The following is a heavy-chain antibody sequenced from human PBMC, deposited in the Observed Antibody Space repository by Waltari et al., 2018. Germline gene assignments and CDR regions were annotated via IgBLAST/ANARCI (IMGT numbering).Heavy chain of an antibody. J-gene: IGHJ6*02. CDR1: GGTFSSYA. CDR3: ARKGRSGYYEGNYYYGMDV. D-gene: IGHD3-22*01. Sequence: QVQLVQSGAEVKKPGSSVKVSCKASGGTFSSYAISWVRPAPGQGLEWMGGIIPIFGTANYAQKFQGRVTITADESTSTAYMELSSLRSEDTAVYYCARKGRSGYYEGNYYYGMDVWGQGTTVTVSS. CDR2: IIPIFGTA. V-gene: IGHV1-69*01.